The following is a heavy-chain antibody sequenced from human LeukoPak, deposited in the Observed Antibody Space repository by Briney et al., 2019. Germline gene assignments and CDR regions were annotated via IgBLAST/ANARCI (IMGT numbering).Heavy chain of an antibody. J-gene: IGHJ4*02. CDR2: ISADNGNT. Sequence: ASVKVSCKASGYTFTSYGISWVRQAPGQRLEWMGWISADNGNTNYAQKLQGRVTMTTDTSTSTAYMELRSLRSDDTAVYYCARDLGALAAAGTGASVYWGEGTLVTVSS. D-gene: IGHD6-13*01. CDR3: ARDLGALAAAGTGASVY. CDR1: GYTFTSYG. V-gene: IGHV1-18*01.